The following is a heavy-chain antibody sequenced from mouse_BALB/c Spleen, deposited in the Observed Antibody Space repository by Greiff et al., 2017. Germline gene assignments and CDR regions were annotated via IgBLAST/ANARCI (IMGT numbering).Heavy chain of an antibody. CDR1: GYTFTSYW. J-gene: IGHJ4*01. D-gene: IGHD2-4*01. Sequence: QVQLQQSGAGLVRPGASVSLSCKASGYTFTSYWMQWVKQRPGQGLEWIGAIYPGDGDTRYTQKFKGKATLTADTSSSTAYMQLSSLTSEDSAVYYYARGRPVYYETWDAMDYWGQGTSVTVSS. CDR3: ARGRPVYYETWDAMDY. V-gene: IGHV1-87*01. CDR2: IYPGDGDT.